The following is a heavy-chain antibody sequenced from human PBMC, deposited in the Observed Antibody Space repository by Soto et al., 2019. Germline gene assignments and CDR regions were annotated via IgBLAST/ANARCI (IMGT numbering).Heavy chain of an antibody. CDR2: LYYSGST. J-gene: IGHJ4*02. Sequence: SESLSLTCTVSGGSISRYYWSWIRQPPGKGLEWIGSLYYSGSTNYNPSLTSRVTISVDPSKNQFSLKLSSVTAADTAVYYCARDSGVGATTPFDYWGQGTLVPVSS. V-gene: IGHV4-59*01. CDR3: ARDSGVGATTPFDY. D-gene: IGHD1-26*01. CDR1: GGSISRYY.